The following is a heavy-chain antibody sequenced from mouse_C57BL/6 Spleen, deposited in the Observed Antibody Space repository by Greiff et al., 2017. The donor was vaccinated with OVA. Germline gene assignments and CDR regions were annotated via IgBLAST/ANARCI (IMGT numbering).Heavy chain of an antibody. J-gene: IGHJ4*01. D-gene: IGHD2-5*01. V-gene: IGHV1-81*01. CDR3: ARGGYSNYDAMDY. Sequence: QVQLQQSGAELARPGASVKLSCKASGYTFTSYGISWVKQRTGQGLEWIGEIYPRSGNTYYNEKFKGKATLTADKSSSTAYMELRSLTSEDAAVYFCARGGYSNYDAMDYWGQGTSVTVSS. CDR1: GYTFTSYG. CDR2: IYPRSGNT.